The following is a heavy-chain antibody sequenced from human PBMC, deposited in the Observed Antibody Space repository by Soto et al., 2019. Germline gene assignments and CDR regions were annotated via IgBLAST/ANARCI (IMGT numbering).Heavy chain of an antibody. CDR2: IFPSDSVT. CDR3: VRGMDRNSAGF. V-gene: IGHV5-51*01. J-gene: IGHJ4*02. Sequence: GESLKISCKASGYTFTNYWIGWVRQVPGEGLEWMGFIFPSDSVTRYSPSFQGQVTISVDKSVDTTYLQWGSLKASDTAMYYCVRGMDRNSAGFWGLGTRVTVSS. D-gene: IGHD2-2*03. CDR1: GYTFTNYW.